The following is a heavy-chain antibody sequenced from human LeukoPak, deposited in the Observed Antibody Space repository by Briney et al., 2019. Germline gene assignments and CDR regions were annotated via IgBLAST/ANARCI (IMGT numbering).Heavy chain of an antibody. V-gene: IGHV3-43*02. Sequence: GGSLRLSCVASGLPVADFAMHWVRQAPGKGLEWVSLISGDGVSTFYADSVKGRFSISRDNSKNSLYLEMNSLRTEDAAMYYCAKESGKFDYWGQGTLVAVSS. CDR2: ISGDGVST. CDR1: GLPVADFA. J-gene: IGHJ4*02. CDR3: AKESGKFDY.